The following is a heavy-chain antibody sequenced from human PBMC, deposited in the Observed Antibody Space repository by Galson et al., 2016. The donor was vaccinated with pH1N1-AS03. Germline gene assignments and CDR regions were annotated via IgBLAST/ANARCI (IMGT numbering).Heavy chain of an antibody. CDR1: GFIFTHYS. Sequence: SLRISCAASGFIFTHYSMHWVRQAPGKGLEWVAVMSYEGTTTYYADSVKGRFTISRDNSENTLYLQMNSLRTEDTALYYCAREEGGFGSNWLQTDAFDIWGQGTMVTVSS. V-gene: IGHV3-30-3*01. J-gene: IGHJ3*02. CDR3: AREEGGFGSNWLQTDAFDI. D-gene: IGHD6-13*01. CDR2: MSYEGTTT.